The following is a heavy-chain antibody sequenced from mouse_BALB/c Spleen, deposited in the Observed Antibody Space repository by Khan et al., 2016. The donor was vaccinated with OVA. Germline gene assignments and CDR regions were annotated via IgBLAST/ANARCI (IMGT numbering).Heavy chain of an antibody. CDR2: IFPGTGTT. CDR3: ARGYFGNYEFAY. V-gene: IGHV1S132*01. D-gene: IGHD2-1*01. Sequence: QVRLQQSGAELVKPGASVKLSCKTSGYTFTSYWIQWVKQRPGQGLGWIGEIFPGTGTTYYNENFKGKATLTIDTSYTTAYMQLSSLTSEDSAVYFCARGYFGNYEFAYWGQGTLVTVSS. J-gene: IGHJ3*01. CDR1: GYTFTSYW.